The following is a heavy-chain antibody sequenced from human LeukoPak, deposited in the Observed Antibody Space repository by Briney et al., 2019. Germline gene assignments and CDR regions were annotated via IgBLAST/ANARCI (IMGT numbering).Heavy chain of an antibody. J-gene: IGHJ4*02. Sequence: SETLSLTCTVSGGSISSSSYYWGWIRQPPGKGLEWIGCIYYSGSTYYNPSLKSRVTISVDTSKNQFSLKLSSVTAADTAVYYCARHPTYSNSDYWGQGTLVTVSS. CDR2: IYYSGST. CDR3: ARHPTYSNSDY. V-gene: IGHV4-39*01. CDR1: GGSISSSSYY. D-gene: IGHD4-11*01.